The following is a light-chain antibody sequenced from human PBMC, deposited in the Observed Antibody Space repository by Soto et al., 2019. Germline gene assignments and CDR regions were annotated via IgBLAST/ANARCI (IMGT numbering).Light chain of an antibody. Sequence: QSALTQPTSASGSPGQSVTISCTGTSSDIGGYNYISWYQQQPGKAPKLMIYEVTKRPSGVPDRFSASKSGNTASLTVSGLQAEEEADYYCASYAVSSVVFGGGTKLTVL. J-gene: IGLJ2*01. CDR2: EVT. CDR1: SSDIGGYNY. CDR3: ASYAVSSVV. V-gene: IGLV2-8*01.